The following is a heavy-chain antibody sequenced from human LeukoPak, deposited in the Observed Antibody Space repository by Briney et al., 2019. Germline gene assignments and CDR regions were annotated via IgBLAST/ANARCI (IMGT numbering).Heavy chain of an antibody. CDR2: IGSSGGGI. CDR3: AIDPNWGTHS. D-gene: IGHD7-27*01. V-gene: IGHV3-23*01. CDR1: GFTFSSYA. Sequence: GGSLRLSCAASGFTFSSYAMSWVRQAPGKGLEWVSIIGSSGGGIHYAGSVKGRFTISRDNSKNALYLQMNSLRVEDTAVYYCAIDPNWGTHSWGQGVPVTVSS. J-gene: IGHJ4*02.